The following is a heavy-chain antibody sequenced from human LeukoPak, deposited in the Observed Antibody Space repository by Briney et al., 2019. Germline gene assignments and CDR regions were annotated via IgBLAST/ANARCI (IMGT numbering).Heavy chain of an antibody. Sequence: AAVTVSSMPSVYSFTTCVLRGVRPAPGRGREWVGWISGDNGDTKYAQNFQGRVTMSTETSTSTAYMERRSLRSDDTAVYYCARRSMDVWGQGTTVTVSS. CDR1: VYSFTTCV. J-gene: IGHJ6*02. CDR3: ARRSMDV. V-gene: IGHV1-18*01. CDR2: ISGDNGDT.